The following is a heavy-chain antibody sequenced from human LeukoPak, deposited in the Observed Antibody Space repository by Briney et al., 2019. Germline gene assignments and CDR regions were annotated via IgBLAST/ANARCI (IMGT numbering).Heavy chain of an antibody. D-gene: IGHD6-13*01. CDR3: AKDMLSSSWYGPFDY. J-gene: IGHJ4*02. CDR1: GFTFSNYA. CDR2: IGGSGHIT. Sequence: GGSLRLSCAASGFTFSNYAMSWVRQAPGKGLEWVSSIGGSGHITYYADSVKGRFTISTDNSKNTLYLQMNRLRVEDTAVYYCAKDMLSSSWYGPFDYWGQGTLVTVSS. V-gene: IGHV3-23*01.